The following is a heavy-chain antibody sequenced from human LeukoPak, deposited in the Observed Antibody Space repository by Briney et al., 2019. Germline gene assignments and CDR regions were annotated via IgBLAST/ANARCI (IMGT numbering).Heavy chain of an antibody. CDR3: ARDAATYYYGSGSYGNWFDP. Sequence: GGSLRLSCAASGFTFSSYGMHWVRQAPGKGLEWVAFIRYDGSNKYYADSVKGRFTISRDNSKNTLYLQMNSLRAEDTAVYYCARDAATYYYGSGSYGNWFDPWGQGTLVTVSS. V-gene: IGHV3-30*02. J-gene: IGHJ5*02. D-gene: IGHD3-10*01. CDR2: IRYDGSNK. CDR1: GFTFSSYG.